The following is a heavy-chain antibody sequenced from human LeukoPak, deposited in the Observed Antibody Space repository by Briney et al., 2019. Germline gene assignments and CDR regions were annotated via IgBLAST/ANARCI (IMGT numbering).Heavy chain of an antibody. CDR1: GFTFSDYY. CDR2: ISRSGSTI. CDR3: ARDRTVTYYYDSSGLPDAFDI. J-gene: IGHJ3*02. D-gene: IGHD3-22*01. Sequence: GGSLRLSCAASGFTFSDYYMSWIRQAPGKGLEGVSYISRSGSTIYYADAVKGRFTISRDNAKNALYLQLNSLRAEDTAVYYCARDRTVTYYYDSSGLPDAFDIWGQGTMVTVSS. V-gene: IGHV3-11*01.